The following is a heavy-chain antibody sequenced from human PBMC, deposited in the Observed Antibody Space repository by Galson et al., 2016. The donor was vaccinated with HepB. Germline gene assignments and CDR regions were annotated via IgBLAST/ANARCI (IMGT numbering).Heavy chain of an antibody. CDR1: GFTFSTYS. D-gene: IGHD3-22*01. Sequence: SLRLSCAASGFTFSTYSMNWVRQAPGKGLEWVSSISWSSTYIHYADSVKGRFTISRDNAKNSLYLQMNSLRAEDTAVYYCAREKMDYHTSSYVYYFDYWGQGTLVTVSS. CDR3: AREKMDYHTSSYVYYFDY. CDR2: ISWSSTYI. V-gene: IGHV3-21*01. J-gene: IGHJ4*02.